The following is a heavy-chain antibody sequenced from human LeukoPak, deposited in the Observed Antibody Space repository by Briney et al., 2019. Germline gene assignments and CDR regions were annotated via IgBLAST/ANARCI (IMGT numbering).Heavy chain of an antibody. CDR2: FDPEDGET. CDR3: ATDRYSAQGNYYYGMDV. CDR1: RYTLTELS. Sequence: GASVKVSCKVSRYTLTELSMHWVRQAPGKGLEWMGGFDPEDGETIYAQKFQGRVTMTEDTSTDTAYMELNSLRSEDTAVYYCATDRYSAQGNYYYGMDVWGQGTTVTVSS. V-gene: IGHV1-24*01. J-gene: IGHJ6*02. D-gene: IGHD5-18*01.